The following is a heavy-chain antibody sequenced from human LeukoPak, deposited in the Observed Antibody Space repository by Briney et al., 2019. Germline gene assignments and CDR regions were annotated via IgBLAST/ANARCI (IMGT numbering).Heavy chain of an antibody. Sequence: GRSLRLSCAASGFTFSTYGMSSVRQPPGKGLEWVSAISGSGASTYYADSVKGRFTTSRDNSKNTLYLQMNSLRAEDTAIYYCAKGQQQLVFCWFDPWGQGTLVTVSS. V-gene: IGHV3-23*01. J-gene: IGHJ5*02. D-gene: IGHD6-13*01. CDR1: GFTFSTYG. CDR2: ISGSGAST. CDR3: AKGQQQLVFCWFDP.